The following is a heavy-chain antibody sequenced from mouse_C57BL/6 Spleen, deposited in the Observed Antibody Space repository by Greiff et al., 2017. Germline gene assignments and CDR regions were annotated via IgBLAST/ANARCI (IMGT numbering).Heavy chain of an antibody. D-gene: IGHD2-4*01. CDR2: IDPETGGT. CDR1: GYTFTDYE. J-gene: IGHJ3*01. CDR3: TYYDNDGAAD. V-gene: IGHV1-15*01. Sequence: QVQLQQSGAELVRPGASVTLSCKASGYTFTDYEMHWVKQTPVHGLEWIGAIDPETGGTAYNQKFKGKAILTADKSSSTAYMERRSLTSEDSAVYYCTYYDNDGAADWGQGTLVTVSA.